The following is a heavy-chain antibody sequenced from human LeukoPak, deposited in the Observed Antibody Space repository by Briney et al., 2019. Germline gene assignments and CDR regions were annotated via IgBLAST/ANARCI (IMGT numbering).Heavy chain of an antibody. CDR1: GFTFSSYG. CDR2: IWYDGSNK. CDR3: ARDYSRWLQMGY. V-gene: IGHV3-33*01. Sequence: GRSLRLSCAASGFTFSSYGMHWVRQAPGKGLEWVAVIWYDGSNKYYADSVKGRFTISRDNSKNTLYLQMNSLRAEDTAVYYCARDYSRWLQMGYWGQGTLVTVSS. J-gene: IGHJ4*02. D-gene: IGHD5-12*01.